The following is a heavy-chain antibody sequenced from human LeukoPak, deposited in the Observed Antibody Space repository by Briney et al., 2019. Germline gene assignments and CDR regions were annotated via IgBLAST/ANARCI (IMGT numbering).Heavy chain of an antibody. D-gene: IGHD3-16*02. V-gene: IGHV4-4*07. CDR1: GGSISSYY. Sequence: SETLSLTPTVSGGSISSYYRSWIRQPAGKGLEWIGRIYTSGSTNYNPSLKSRVTMSVDTSKNQFSLKLSSVTAADTAVYYCARDLGLGKLSIRGVYWFDPWGQGNLGTVSS. CDR2: IYTSGST. CDR3: ARDLGLGKLSIRGVYWFDP. J-gene: IGHJ5*02.